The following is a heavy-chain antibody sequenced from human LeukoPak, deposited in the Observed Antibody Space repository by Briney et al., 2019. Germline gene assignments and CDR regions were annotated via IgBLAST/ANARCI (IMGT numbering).Heavy chain of an antibody. CDR1: GFTFGDYA. Sequence: PGGSLRLSCTGSGFTFGDYAISWFRQAPGKGLEWVSVIYSGGSTYYADSVKGRFTISRDNSRNTLYLQMNSLRAEDTAVYYCATFTGYWGQGTLVTVSS. D-gene: IGHD3-16*01. CDR2: IYSGGST. CDR3: ATFTGY. J-gene: IGHJ4*02. V-gene: IGHV3-53*01.